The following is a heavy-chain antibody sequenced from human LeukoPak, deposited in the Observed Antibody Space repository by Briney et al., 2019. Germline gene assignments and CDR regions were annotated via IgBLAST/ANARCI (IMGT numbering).Heavy chain of an antibody. J-gene: IGHJ4*02. V-gene: IGHV3-33*01. CDR2: IWYAGSNE. CDR1: GLTFSSYG. CDR3: ARDSADFWSGYYLDY. D-gene: IGHD3-3*01. Sequence: GGSLRLSCAASGLTFSSYGMHWGRKAPGKGLEWVAVIWYAGSNEYHADAVKGRFNISRDNSKNTLYLQMNSLRAEDTAVYYCARDSADFWSGYYLDYWGQGTLVTVSS.